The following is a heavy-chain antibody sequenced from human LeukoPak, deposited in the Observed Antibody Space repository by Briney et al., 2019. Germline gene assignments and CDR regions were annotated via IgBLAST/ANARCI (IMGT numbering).Heavy chain of an antibody. V-gene: IGHV3-33*01. J-gene: IGHJ4*02. CDR1: GFTFGGYG. Sequence: GGSLRLSCAGSGFTFGGYGMHWFRQTPGKGLEWVAVIAYDGSRAFYADSVKGRFTISRDNSKNTMSVQMDDLRAEDTAVYNCTRYNNDHFDYRGQGTLVTVSS. CDR2: IAYDGSRA. D-gene: IGHD1-14*01. CDR3: TRYNNDHFDY.